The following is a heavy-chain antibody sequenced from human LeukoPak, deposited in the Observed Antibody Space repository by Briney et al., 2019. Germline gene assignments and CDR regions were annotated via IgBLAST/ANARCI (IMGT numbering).Heavy chain of an antibody. J-gene: IGHJ4*02. CDR2: IHTSGST. CDR3: ARDLEGHGYYFDY. D-gene: IGHD3-3*01. Sequence: SETLSLTCTVSGGSTSNYFCTWLRQSAGKGLEWIGRIHTSGSTNYNPSLKSRVSMSVDTSKNQFSLKLSSVTAADTAVYYCARDLEGHGYYFDYWGQGALVTVSS. V-gene: IGHV4-4*07. CDR1: GGSTSNYF.